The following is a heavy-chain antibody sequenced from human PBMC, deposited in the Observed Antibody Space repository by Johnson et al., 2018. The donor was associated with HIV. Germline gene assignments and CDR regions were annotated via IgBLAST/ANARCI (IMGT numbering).Heavy chain of an antibody. Sequence: VQLVESGGGVVQPGRSLRLSCAASGFTFSSYAMHWVRQAPGKGLEWVAVISYDGSNKYYADSVKGRFTISRDNSKNTLYLQMNSLRAEDTAVYYCARPTDPDSSGYLVIDAFDIWGQGTMVTVSS. CDR2: ISYDGSNK. CDR3: ARPTDPDSSGYLVIDAFDI. CDR1: GFTFSSYA. V-gene: IGHV3-30*04. J-gene: IGHJ3*02. D-gene: IGHD3-22*01.